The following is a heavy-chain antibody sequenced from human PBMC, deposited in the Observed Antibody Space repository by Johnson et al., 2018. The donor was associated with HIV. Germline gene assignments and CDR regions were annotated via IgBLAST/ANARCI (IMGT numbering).Heavy chain of an antibody. J-gene: IGHJ3*02. V-gene: IGHV3-30*19. CDR2: TSYDGSNK. D-gene: IGHD3-22*01. CDR1: GFTFSTYG. Sequence: QVQLVESGGGVVQPGRSLRLSCAASGFTFSTYGMHWVRQAPGKGLEWVAVTSYDGSNKYYADSVKGRFTISRDNSKNTLYLQMNSLRAEDTAVYYCARSINRRVFTVEIWGQGTMVTVSS. CDR3: ARSINRRVFTVEI.